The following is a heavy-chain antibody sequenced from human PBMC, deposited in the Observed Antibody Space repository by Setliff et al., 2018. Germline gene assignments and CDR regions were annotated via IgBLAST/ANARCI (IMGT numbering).Heavy chain of an antibody. CDR3: AHRRGDYYDSSGYYYDY. CDR2: IYWDDDK. CDR1: GFSLSTSGVG. D-gene: IGHD3-22*01. J-gene: IGHJ4*02. V-gene: IGHV2-5*02. Sequence: SGPTLVNPTQTLTLTCTFSGFSLSTSGVGVGWIRQPPGKALEWLALIYWDDDKRYSPSLKSRLTITKDTSKNQVVLTMTNMDPVDTATYYCAHRRGDYYDSSGYYYDYWGQGTLVTISS.